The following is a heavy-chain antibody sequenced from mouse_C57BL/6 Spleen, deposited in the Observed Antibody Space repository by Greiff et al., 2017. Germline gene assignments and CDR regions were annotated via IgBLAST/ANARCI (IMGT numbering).Heavy chain of an antibody. Sequence: QVQLQQPGAELVRPGSSVKLSCKASGYTVTSYWMDWVKQRPGQGLEWIGNIYPSDSETHYNQKFKDKATLTVDKSSSTAYMQLSSLTSEDSAVYYCAWGCCGSSADWGQGTTLTVSS. D-gene: IGHD1-1*01. CDR1: GYTVTSYW. CDR2: IYPSDSET. V-gene: IGHV1-61*01. J-gene: IGHJ2*01. CDR3: AWGCCGSSAD.